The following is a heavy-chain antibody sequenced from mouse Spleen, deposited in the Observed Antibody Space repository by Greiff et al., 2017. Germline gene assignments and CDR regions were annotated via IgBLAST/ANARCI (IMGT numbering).Heavy chain of an antibody. J-gene: IGHJ4*01. Sequence: VQLQESGAELARPGASVKLSCKASGYTFTSYGISWVKQRTGQGLEWIGEIYPRSGNTYYNEKFKGKATLTADKSSSTAYMELRSLTSEDSAVYFCARRPYDSSGAMDYWGQGTSVTVSS. CDR2: IYPRSGNT. D-gene: IGHD2-4*01. CDR1: GYTFTSYG. V-gene: IGHV1-81*01. CDR3: ARRPYDSSGAMDY.